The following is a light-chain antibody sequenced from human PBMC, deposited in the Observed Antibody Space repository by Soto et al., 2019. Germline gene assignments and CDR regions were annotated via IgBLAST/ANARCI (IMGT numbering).Light chain of an antibody. Sequence: DIQLSQSPSSLSASVGDRVSVTCRASQTIGTYLNWYQHKLGTAPKLLIYSSSTLQTGVPSRFSGSGSGTDFALTINSLQPEDSATYYCQQSYNPHVTFGQGTKLE. CDR1: QTIGTY. J-gene: IGKJ2*01. V-gene: IGKV1-39*01. CDR2: SSS. CDR3: QQSYNPHVT.